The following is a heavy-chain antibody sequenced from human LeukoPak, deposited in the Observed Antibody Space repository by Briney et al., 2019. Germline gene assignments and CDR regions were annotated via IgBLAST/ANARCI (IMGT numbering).Heavy chain of an antibody. CDR1: GGSISSSGYY. CDR3: ARGDLAGKPFDY. J-gene: IGHJ4*02. D-gene: IGHD3-10*01. CDR2: INHSGST. V-gene: IGHV4-39*07. Sequence: SETLSLTCTVSGGSISSSGYYWSWIRQPPGKGLEWIGEINHSGSTNYNPSLKSRVTISVDTSKNQFSLKLSSVTAADTAVYYCARGDLAGKPFDYWGQGTLVTVSS.